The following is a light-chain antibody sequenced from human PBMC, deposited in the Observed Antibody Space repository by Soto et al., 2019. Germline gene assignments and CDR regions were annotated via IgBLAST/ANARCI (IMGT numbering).Light chain of an antibody. V-gene: IGKV1-12*01. CDR2: AAS. CDR1: QGISSW. Sequence: DIQMTQSPSSVSASVGDRVTITCRASQGISSWLAWYQQKPGKAPKLLIYAASSLQSGGPSRFSGIGSGTDCSLTVSGLQLEDFATYYCHQANCFPITFGQGTRLDIK. CDR3: HQANCFPIT. J-gene: IGKJ5*01.